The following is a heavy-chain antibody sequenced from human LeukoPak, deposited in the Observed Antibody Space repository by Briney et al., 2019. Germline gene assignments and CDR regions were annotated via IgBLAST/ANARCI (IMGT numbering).Heavy chain of an antibody. Sequence: GGSLRLPCAASGFTFSSYSMNWVRQAPGKGLEWVSSISKGSGYIYYTDSVKGRFTISRDNAKNSLFLQMNSLRAEDTAVYYCVRDLGRESIFDYWGQGTLVTVSS. D-gene: IGHD7-27*01. J-gene: IGHJ4*02. V-gene: IGHV3-21*01. CDR2: ISKGSGYI. CDR3: VRDLGRESIFDY. CDR1: GFTFSSYS.